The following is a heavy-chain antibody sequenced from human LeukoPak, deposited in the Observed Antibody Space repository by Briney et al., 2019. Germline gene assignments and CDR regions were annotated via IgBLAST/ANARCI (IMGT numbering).Heavy chain of an antibody. Sequence: GGSLRLSCAASGFTFSSYAMSWVRQAPGTGLDWVSVISGSGGSTYYADSVKGRFTISRDNSKNTLYLQMNSLRAEDTAVYYCAKDRAVYYYDSNYGMDVWGQGTTVTVSS. CDR3: AKDRAVYYYDSNYGMDV. CDR2: ISGSGGST. V-gene: IGHV3-23*01. J-gene: IGHJ6*02. D-gene: IGHD3-22*01. CDR1: GFTFSSYA.